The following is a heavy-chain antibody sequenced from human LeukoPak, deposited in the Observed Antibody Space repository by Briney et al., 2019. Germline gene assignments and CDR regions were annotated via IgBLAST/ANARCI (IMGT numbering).Heavy chain of an antibody. J-gene: IGHJ4*02. D-gene: IGHD6-13*01. Sequence: GGSLRLSCVASGFTFNSYSMNWVRQAPGKGLEWVSYISSSSSTIYYTDSVKGRFTISRDNAKNSLYLQMNSLRAEDTAVYYCARGSSSWYEFFDLWGQGTLVTVSS. V-gene: IGHV3-48*01. CDR2: ISSSSSTI. CDR1: GFTFNSYS. CDR3: ARGSSSWYEFFDL.